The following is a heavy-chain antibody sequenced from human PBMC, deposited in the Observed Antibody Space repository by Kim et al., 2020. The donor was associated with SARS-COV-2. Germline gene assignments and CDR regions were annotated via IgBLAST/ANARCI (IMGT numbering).Heavy chain of an antibody. J-gene: IGHJ4*01. Sequence: GGSLRLSCAASGFTFSTYAMSWVRQAPGKGLEWVSSIRGTGGGTSYADSVQGRFTISRDNSKNTLYLQINSLSVEATAVYYCATSIDSGCDCYYFDTWG. CDR3: ATSIDSGCDCYYFDT. CDR1: GFTFSTYA. D-gene: IGHD5-12*01. CDR2: IRGTGGGT. V-gene: IGHV3-23*01.